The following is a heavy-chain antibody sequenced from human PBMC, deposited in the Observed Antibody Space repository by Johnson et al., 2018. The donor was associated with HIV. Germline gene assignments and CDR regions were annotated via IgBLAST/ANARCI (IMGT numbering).Heavy chain of an antibody. D-gene: IGHD3-10*02. V-gene: IGHV3-73*02. Sequence: EQLVESGGGLVQPGGSLKLSCAASGFTFSGSAMHWVRQASGKGLEWVGRIRSKANSYATAYAASVKGRFTISRDDSKNMLFLQMSSLKSDDTGVYYCTTHLTMFGAVILDGFVIWGLGTEVNVSS. CDR2: IRSKANSYAT. CDR1: GFTFSGSA. CDR3: TTHLTMFGAVILDGFVI. J-gene: IGHJ3*02.